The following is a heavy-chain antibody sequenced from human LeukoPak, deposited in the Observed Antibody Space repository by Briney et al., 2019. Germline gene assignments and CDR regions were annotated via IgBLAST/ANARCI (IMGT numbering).Heavy chain of an antibody. CDR3: ARDFKGSGSYYSDY. CDR1: GGSNTDNF. D-gene: IGHD3-10*01. CDR2: IYYSGST. J-gene: IGHJ4*02. V-gene: IGHV4-59*01. Sequence: PSETLSLTCTVSGGSNTDNFWSWIRQPPAKGLEGIGYIYYSGSTNHSPSLKSRVTISVDTSKNQFSRKLSSVTAADTAVYYCARDFKGSGSYYSDYWGQGTRVTVSS.